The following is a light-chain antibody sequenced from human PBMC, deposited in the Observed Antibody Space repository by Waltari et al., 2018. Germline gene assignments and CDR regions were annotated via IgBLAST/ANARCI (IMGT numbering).Light chain of an antibody. CDR1: QNIDNF. J-gene: IGKJ2*01. Sequence: DIQMTQSPSSVSASVGDRVTIACRASQNIDNFVNWYQHKPGESPQVLVFAASPLQDGVPSRFSASASGTHFTLTIGSLQPEDFATYYFQQSHSPPFTFGQGT. CDR2: AAS. CDR3: QQSHSPPFT. V-gene: IGKV1-39*01.